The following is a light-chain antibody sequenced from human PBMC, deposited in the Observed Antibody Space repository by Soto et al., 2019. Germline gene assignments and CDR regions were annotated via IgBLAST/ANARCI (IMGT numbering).Light chain of an antibody. CDR1: QSVSAW. CDR3: QQYESYPLT. V-gene: IGKV1-5*03. J-gene: IGKJ4*01. CDR2: SAS. Sequence: DIQMTQSPSTLSASVGDRVTITCRASQSVSAWLAWYQQKPGKAPELLIYSASTVETGVPSSFSGSGSETEFTLAISSLRPDDFATYYCQQYESYPLTFGGGTRIEIK.